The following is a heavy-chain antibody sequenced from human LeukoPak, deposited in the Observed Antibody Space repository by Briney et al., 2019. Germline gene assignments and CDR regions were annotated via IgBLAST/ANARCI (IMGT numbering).Heavy chain of an antibody. CDR2: ISWNSGSI. CDR3: AKDITYYYDSSGSHYFDY. CDR1: GFTFDDYA. D-gene: IGHD3-22*01. V-gene: IGHV3-9*01. Sequence: GGSLRLSCAASGFTFDDYAMHWVRQAPGKGLEWVSGISWNSGSIGYADSVKGRFTISRDNAKNSLYLQMNSLRAEDTALYYCAKDITYYYDSSGSHYFDYRGQGTLVTVSS. J-gene: IGHJ4*02.